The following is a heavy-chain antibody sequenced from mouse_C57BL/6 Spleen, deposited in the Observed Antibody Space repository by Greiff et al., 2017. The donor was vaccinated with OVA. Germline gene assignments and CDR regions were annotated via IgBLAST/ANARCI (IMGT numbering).Heavy chain of an antibody. CDR2: ISNLAYSI. D-gene: IGHD1-1*01. Sequence: DVMLVESGGGLVQPGGSLKLSCAASGFTFSDYGMAWVRQAPRKGPEWVAFISNLAYSIYYADTVTGRFTISRENAKNTLYLEMSSLRSEDTAMYYCARNYEDAMDYGGQGTSVTVSS. CDR1: GFTFSDYG. CDR3: ARNYEDAMDY. V-gene: IGHV5-15*01. J-gene: IGHJ4*01.